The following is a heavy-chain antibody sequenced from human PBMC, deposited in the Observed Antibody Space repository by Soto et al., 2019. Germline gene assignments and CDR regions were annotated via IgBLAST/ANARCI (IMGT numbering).Heavy chain of an antibody. Sequence: EVQLLESGGGLVQPGGSLRLSCAASGFTFSSYAMSWVRQAPGKGLEWVSAISGSGGSTYYADSVKGRFTISRDNSKNTLYLQMNSLRAEDTAVYYCAKDPGYCSGGSCSRFDYWGQGTLVTVSS. CDR2: ISGSGGST. J-gene: IGHJ4*02. D-gene: IGHD2-15*01. CDR3: AKDPGYCSGGSCSRFDY. CDR1: GFTFSSYA. V-gene: IGHV3-23*01.